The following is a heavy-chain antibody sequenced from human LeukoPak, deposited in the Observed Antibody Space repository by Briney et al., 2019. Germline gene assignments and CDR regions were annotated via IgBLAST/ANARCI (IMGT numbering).Heavy chain of an antibody. CDR1: GFTVSSNS. D-gene: IGHD3-10*01. CDR2: IFSST. V-gene: IGHV3-53*01. Sequence: GGSLRLSCTVSGFTVSSNSVSWVRQAPGKGLEWVSFIFSSTHYSDSVKGRFTISRDNSRNTLYLQMNSLRAEDTAVYYCARRRTQSGSIDYWGQGTLVTVSS. J-gene: IGHJ4*02. CDR3: ARRRTQSGSIDY.